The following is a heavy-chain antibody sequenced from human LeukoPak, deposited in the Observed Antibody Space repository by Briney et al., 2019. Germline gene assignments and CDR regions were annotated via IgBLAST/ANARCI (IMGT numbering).Heavy chain of an antibody. CDR2: FDVIDSET. CDR3: AAGRPYSLLDY. CDR1: GSSLSELS. V-gene: IGHV1-24*01. Sequence: ASVKVSCTVSGSSLSELSLYWVRQAPGKGLEWMGGFDVIDSETFYAQKFQGRVTMTEDSSTATAYMELRSLTSDDTALYYCAAGRPYSLLDYWGQGTLVTVSS. D-gene: IGHD5-18*01. J-gene: IGHJ4*02.